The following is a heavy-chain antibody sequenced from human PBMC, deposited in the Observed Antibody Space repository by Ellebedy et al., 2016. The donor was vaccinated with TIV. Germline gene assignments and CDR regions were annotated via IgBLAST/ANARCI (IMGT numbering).Heavy chain of an antibody. CDR2: IKQDGSEK. Sequence: GESLTISXAASGFTFSSYWMSWVRQAPGKGLEWVANIKQDGSEKYYVDSVKGRFTISRDNAKNSLYLQMNSLRAEDTAVYYCARMRLRFLEWLPFDPWGQGTLVTVSS. J-gene: IGHJ5*02. CDR3: ARMRLRFLEWLPFDP. V-gene: IGHV3-7*03. CDR1: GFTFSSYW. D-gene: IGHD3-3*01.